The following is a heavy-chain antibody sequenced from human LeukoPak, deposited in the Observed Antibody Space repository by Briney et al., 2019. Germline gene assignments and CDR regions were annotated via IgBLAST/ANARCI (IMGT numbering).Heavy chain of an antibody. J-gene: IGHJ5*02. CDR3: ARDIGVPAASESWFDP. D-gene: IGHD2-2*01. CDR1: GFTFNRYG. CDR2: ISDSGDNT. Sequence: GGSLRLSCAASGFTFNRYGMSWVRQAPGMGLEWVSSISDSGDNTFYAASVKGRFTISRDNAKNSLYLQMNSLRAEDTAVYYCARDIGVPAASESWFDPWGQGTLVTVSS. V-gene: IGHV3-21*05.